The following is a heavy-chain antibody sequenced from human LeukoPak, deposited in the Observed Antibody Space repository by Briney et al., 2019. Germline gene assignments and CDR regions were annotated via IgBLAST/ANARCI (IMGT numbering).Heavy chain of an antibody. CDR2: ISGSGGST. V-gene: IGHV3-23*01. CDR1: GFTFSSYA. Sequence: PGGSLRLSCAAPGFTFSSYAMSWVRQAPGKGLEWGSAISGSGGSTYYADSVKGRFTISRDNSKNTLYLQMNSLRAEDTAVYYCAKDHLSVAGLNWFDPWGQGTLVAVSS. CDR3: AKDHLSVAGLNWFDP. D-gene: IGHD6-19*01. J-gene: IGHJ5*02.